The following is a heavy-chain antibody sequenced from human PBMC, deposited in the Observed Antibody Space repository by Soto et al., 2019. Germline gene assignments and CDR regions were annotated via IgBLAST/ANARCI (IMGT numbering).Heavy chain of an antibody. V-gene: IGHV1-58*02. Sequence: QMQLVQSGPEVKKPGTSVKVSCKASGFTFTSSAMQWVRQARGQRLEWIGWIVVGSGNTNYAQKFQERVTITRDMSTSTAYMELSSLRSEDTAVYYCAAEPLGVRYYSGMDVWGQGTTVTVSS. CDR1: GFTFTSSA. J-gene: IGHJ6*02. CDR3: AAEPLGVRYYSGMDV. CDR2: IVVGSGNT. D-gene: IGHD3-10*01.